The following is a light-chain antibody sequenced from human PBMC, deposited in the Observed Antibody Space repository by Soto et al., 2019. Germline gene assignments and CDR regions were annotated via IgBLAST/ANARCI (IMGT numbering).Light chain of an antibody. CDR1: SSDVGGYNH. CDR2: EVS. CDR3: SSYTTSSTLV. J-gene: IGLJ3*02. V-gene: IGLV2-14*01. Sequence: QSVLTQPASVSGSPGQSITISCTGTSSDVGGYNHVSWYQQHPGKAPKLMIYEVSNRPSGLSNRFSGSKSGNTASLTISGLQADDGADYHCSSYTTSSTLVFGGGTQLTVL.